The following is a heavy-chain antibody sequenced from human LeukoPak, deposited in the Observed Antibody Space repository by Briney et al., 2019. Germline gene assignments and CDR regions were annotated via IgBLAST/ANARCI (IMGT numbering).Heavy chain of an antibody. CDR2: ISYDGSNN. Sequence: PGGSLRLSCAASGFTFSSYGMHWVRQAPGKGLAWVAVISYDGSNNYYADSVKGRFTISRDNSKNTLFLQMNSLRAEDTAVYYCAKDLQSYGSVYYYYGMDVWGQGTTVTVSS. J-gene: IGHJ6*02. V-gene: IGHV3-30*18. D-gene: IGHD3-10*01. CDR1: GFTFSSYG. CDR3: AKDLQSYGSVYYYYGMDV.